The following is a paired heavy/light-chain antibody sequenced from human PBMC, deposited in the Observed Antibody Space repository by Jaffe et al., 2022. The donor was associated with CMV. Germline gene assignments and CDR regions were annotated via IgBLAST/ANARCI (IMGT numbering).Heavy chain of an antibody. Sequence: EVQLVESGGGLVQPGGSLRLSCAASGFTFSSYSMNWVRQAPGKGLEWVSYISSSSSTIYYADSVKGRFTISRDNAKNSLYLQMNSLRDEDTAVYYCARENPINYYYYGMDVWGQGTTVTVSS. CDR3: ARENPINYYYYGMDV. CDR1: GFTFSSYS. V-gene: IGHV3-48*02. CDR2: ISSSSSTI. J-gene: IGHJ6*02.
Light chain of an antibody. CDR3: QQFNNYPYT. J-gene: IGKJ2*01. CDR2: DAS. Sequence: AIQLTQSPSSLSASVGDRVTITCRASQGISSALAWYQQKPGKAPKLLIYDASSLESGVPSRFSGSGSGTDFTLTISSLQPEDFATYYCQQFNNYPYTFGQGTKLEIK. V-gene: IGKV1D-13*01. CDR1: QGISSA.